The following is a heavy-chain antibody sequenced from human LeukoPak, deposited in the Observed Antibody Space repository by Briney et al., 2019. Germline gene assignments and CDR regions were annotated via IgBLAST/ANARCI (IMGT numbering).Heavy chain of an antibody. CDR1: GGSISSYY. J-gene: IGHJ4*02. V-gene: IGHV4-59*08. CDR2: IYYSGST. CDR3: GGGTEVSGVDY. D-gene: IGHD1-1*01. Sequence: KPSETLSLTCTVSGGSISSYYWSWIRQPPGKGLEWIGYIYYSGSTNYNPSLKSRVTISVDTSKNQFSLKLSSVTAADTAVYYCGGGTEVSGVDYWGQGTLVTVSS.